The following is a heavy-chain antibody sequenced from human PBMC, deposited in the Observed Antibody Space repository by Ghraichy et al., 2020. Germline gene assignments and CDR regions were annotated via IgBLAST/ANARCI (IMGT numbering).Heavy chain of an antibody. D-gene: IGHD3-22*01. CDR2: INPSGGST. Sequence: ASVKVSCKASGYTFTSYYMHWVRQAPGQGLEWMGIINPSGGSTSYAQKFQGRVTMTRDTSTSTVYMELSSLRSEDTAVYYCARGEGIVVVNDPLWEEYFQHWGQGTLVTVSS. J-gene: IGHJ1*01. CDR1: GYTFTSYY. V-gene: IGHV1-46*01. CDR3: ARGEGIVVVNDPLWEEYFQH.